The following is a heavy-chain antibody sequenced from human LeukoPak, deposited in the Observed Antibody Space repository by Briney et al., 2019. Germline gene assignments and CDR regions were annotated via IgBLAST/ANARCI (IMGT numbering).Heavy chain of an antibody. CDR3: AKEGYSSSFSYGPPFYYYYYGMDV. D-gene: IGHD6-13*01. Sequence: GGSLRLSCAASGFTFSSYAMSWVRQAPGKGLEWVSANSGSGGSTYYADSVKGRFTISRDNSKNTLYLQMNSLRAGDTAVYYCAKEGYSSSFSYGPPFYYYYYGMDVWGQGTTVTVSS. CDR2: NSGSGGST. CDR1: GFTFSSYA. V-gene: IGHV3-23*01. J-gene: IGHJ6*02.